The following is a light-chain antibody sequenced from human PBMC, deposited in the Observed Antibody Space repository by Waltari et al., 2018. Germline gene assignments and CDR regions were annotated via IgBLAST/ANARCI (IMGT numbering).Light chain of an antibody. V-gene: IGLV2-14*03. CDR2: DVT. CDR1: SSAVGGFNY. J-gene: IGLJ3*02. CDR3: SSYIRISASWV. Sequence: QSALTQPVSVSGSPGQSITISCTGNSSAVGGFNYVYWYQHHPGKAPKLMIYDVTKRPSGVSNRFSGSGSGNTASLTISGLQSEDEAYYYCSSYIRISASWVFGGGTKLTVL.